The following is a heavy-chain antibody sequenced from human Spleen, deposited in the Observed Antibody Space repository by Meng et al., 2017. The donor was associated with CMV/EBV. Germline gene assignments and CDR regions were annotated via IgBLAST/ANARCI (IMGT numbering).Heavy chain of an antibody. V-gene: IGHV2-5*01. D-gene: IGHD3-10*01. J-gene: IGHJ4*02. Sequence: SGPTLVKPTQTLTLTCSFSEFSVGTGGMGVGWIRQPPGKALEWLGVIYWNDYKRYSPSLHSRLTITKDTSKNQVVLTMTNMDPVDTATYYCAHFTFASGDYWGQGTLVTVSS. CDR1: EFSVGTGGMG. CDR2: IYWNDYK. CDR3: AHFTFASGDY.